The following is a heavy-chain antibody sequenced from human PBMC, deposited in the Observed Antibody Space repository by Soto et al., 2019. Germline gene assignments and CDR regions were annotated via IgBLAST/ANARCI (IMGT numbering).Heavy chain of an antibody. CDR3: ARGHQYGGNSDAFEF. J-gene: IGHJ3*01. Sequence: QVHLVQSGAEVKKPGSSVKVSCKASGLTFSSSTLTWVRQAPGQGPEWMGGIIPFFGSVDYAQKFQDRVTITADVSTSTTYMALRSLRSEDTAVYYCARGHQYGGNSDAFEFWGQGTVVTVSS. CDR1: GLTFSSST. CDR2: IIPFFGSV. V-gene: IGHV1-69*12. D-gene: IGHD2-21*02.